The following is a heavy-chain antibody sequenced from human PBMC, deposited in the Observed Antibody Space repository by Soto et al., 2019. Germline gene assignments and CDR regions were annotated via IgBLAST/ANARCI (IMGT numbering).Heavy chain of an antibody. D-gene: IGHD6-6*01. J-gene: IGHJ5*02. CDR1: GGSISSYY. V-gene: IGHV4-59*01. CDR3: AGDYIAARRLNWFDP. Sequence: SETLSLTCTVSGGSISSYYWSWIRQPPGKGLEWIGYIYYSGSTNYNPSLKSRVTISVDTSKNQFSLKLSSVTAADTAMYYCAGDYIAARRLNWFDPWGQGTLVTVSS. CDR2: IYYSGST.